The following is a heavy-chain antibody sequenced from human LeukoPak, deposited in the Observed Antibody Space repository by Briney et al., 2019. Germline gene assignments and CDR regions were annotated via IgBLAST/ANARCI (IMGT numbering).Heavy chain of an antibody. CDR1: GYTFTDSY. J-gene: IGHJ4*02. CDR2: MNPKTGGT. D-gene: IGHD3-10*01. V-gene: IGHV1-2*02. Sequence: ASVKVSCKASGYTFTDSYMHWVRQAPGQGLEWMGWMNPKTGGTNYAQRSQGRVTMTRDTSIRTAYMELNSLRSDDTAVYYCARDGRLTIFVRGIITEGSPPKNWGQGTLVTVSS. CDR3: ARDGRLTIFVRGIITEGSPPKN.